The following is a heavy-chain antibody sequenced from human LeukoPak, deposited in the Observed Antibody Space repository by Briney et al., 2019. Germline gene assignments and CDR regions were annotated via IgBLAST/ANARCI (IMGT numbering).Heavy chain of an antibody. Sequence: GGSLRLSCAASGFTFSSYGMHWVRQAPGKGLEWVAVIWYDGSKKYYADSVKGRFTISRDNSKNTLYLQMNSLRAEDTAVYYCAKPHYYDSGGSYIAGAFDIWGQGTMVTVSS. D-gene: IGHD3-22*01. V-gene: IGHV3-33*06. J-gene: IGHJ3*02. CDR1: GFTFSSYG. CDR2: IWYDGSKK. CDR3: AKPHYYDSGGSYIAGAFDI.